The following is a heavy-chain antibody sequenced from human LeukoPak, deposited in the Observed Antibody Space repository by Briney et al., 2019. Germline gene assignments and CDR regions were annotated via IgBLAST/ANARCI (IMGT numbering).Heavy chain of an antibody. Sequence: GGSLRLSCAASGFTFSSYGMHWVRQAPGKGLEWVAVIWYDGSKKYYADSVKGRFTISRDNSKNTLYLQMNSLRAEDTAVYYCAKPHYYDSGGSYIAGAFDIWGQGTMVTVSS. D-gene: IGHD3-22*01. V-gene: IGHV3-33*06. J-gene: IGHJ3*02. CDR1: GFTFSSYG. CDR2: IWYDGSKK. CDR3: AKPHYYDSGGSYIAGAFDI.